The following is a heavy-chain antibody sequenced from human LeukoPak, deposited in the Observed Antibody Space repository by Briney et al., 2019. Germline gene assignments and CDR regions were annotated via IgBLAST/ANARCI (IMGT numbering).Heavy chain of an antibody. CDR1: GFTFSSYG. CDR2: IWYDGSNK. D-gene: IGHD3-22*01. V-gene: IGHV3-33*01. CDR3: AGHLTYYYDSSGYYI. J-gene: IGHJ4*02. Sequence: PGGSLRLSCAASGFTFSSYGMHWVRQAPGKGLEWVAVIWYDGSNKYYADSVKGRFTISRDNSKNTLYLQMNSLRAEDTAVYYCAGHLTYYYDSSGYYIWGQGTLVTVSS.